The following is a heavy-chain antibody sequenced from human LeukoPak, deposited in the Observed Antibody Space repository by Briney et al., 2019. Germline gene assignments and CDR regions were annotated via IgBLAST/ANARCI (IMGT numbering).Heavy chain of an antibody. CDR1: GFTFSSYA. D-gene: IGHD1-14*01. V-gene: IGHV3-23*01. CDR3: TTISAEGDAFDI. Sequence: PGGSLRLSCAASGFTFSSYAMSWVRQAPGKGLEWVSAISGSGGSTYYADSVKGRFTISRDNSKNTLYLQMNSLKTEDTAVYYCTTISAEGDAFDIWGQGTMVTVSS. J-gene: IGHJ3*02. CDR2: ISGSGGST.